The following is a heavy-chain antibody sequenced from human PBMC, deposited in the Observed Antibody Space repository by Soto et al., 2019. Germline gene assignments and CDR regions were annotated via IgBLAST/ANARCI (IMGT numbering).Heavy chain of an antibody. CDR2: ISSGGHST. D-gene: IGHD3-9*01. J-gene: IGHJ4*02. CDR3: AKADYDILTGFDY. V-gene: IGHV3-23*01. CDR1: GFTFSTYA. Sequence: PGGSLRLSCAASGFTFSTYALSWVRQAPGKGLEWVSSISSGGHSTYYADSAKGRFTISRDNSNNTLFLQMDSLRAEDTAVYYCAKADYDILTGFDYRGQGTLVTVSS.